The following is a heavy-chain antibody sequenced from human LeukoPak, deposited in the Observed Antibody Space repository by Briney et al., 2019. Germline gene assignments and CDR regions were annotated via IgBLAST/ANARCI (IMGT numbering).Heavy chain of an antibody. CDR1: GFTFSDYY. CDR3: ARDLSIAARVDAFDI. D-gene: IGHD6-6*01. Sequence: PGGSLRLSCAASGFTFSDYYMSWIRQAPGKGLEWVSYISSSGSTIYYADSVKGRFTISRDNAKNSLYLQMNSLRAEDTAVYYCARDLSIAARVDAFDIWGQGTMVTVSS. V-gene: IGHV3-11*01. CDR2: ISSSGSTI. J-gene: IGHJ3*02.